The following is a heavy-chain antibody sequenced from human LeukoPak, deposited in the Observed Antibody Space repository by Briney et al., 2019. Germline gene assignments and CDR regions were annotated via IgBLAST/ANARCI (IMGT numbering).Heavy chain of an antibody. D-gene: IGHD6-25*01. CDR1: GGSLSDYY. CDR3: ARGPGIAAADAVSY. J-gene: IGHJ4*02. CDR2: INHSGST. V-gene: IGHV4-34*01. Sequence: PSETLSLTCAVYGGSLSDYYWSWIRQPPGKGLEWIGEINHSGSTNYNSSLKSRVTISVDTSKKQFSLKLSSVTAADTAVYYCARGPGIAAADAVSYWGQGTLVTVSS.